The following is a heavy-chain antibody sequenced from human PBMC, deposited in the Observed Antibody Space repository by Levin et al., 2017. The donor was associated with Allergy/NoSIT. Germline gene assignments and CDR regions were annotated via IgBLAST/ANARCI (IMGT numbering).Heavy chain of an antibody. J-gene: IGHJ6*02. D-gene: IGHD3-10*01. CDR3: ARDECAWFGECYGPDV. V-gene: IGHV4-31*03. CDR2: IPHSGSA. Sequence: LRLSCTVSGDSISRGDYYWTWIRQLPGKGLEWIGFIPHSGSASYNPSLKSRLTLSLDTSKNHFSLKLASVTVADTAVYYCARDECAWFGECYGPDVGGQGTTVIVSS. CDR1: GDSISRGDYY.